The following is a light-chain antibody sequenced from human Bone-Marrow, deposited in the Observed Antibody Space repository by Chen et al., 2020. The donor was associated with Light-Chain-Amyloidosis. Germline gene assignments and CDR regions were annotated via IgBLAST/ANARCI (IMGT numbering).Light chain of an antibody. J-gene: IGLJ3*02. CDR1: SSDVGGYNF. Sequence: QSALTQPRSVSGSPGQTVTISCTGTSSDVGGYNFVSWYQHHPGKAPKLLIYDVSKRPSGVPDRFSASKSGNTASLTISGLQAEDEADYYCCSYAGIYWVFGGGTKLTVL. V-gene: IGLV2-11*01. CDR2: DVS. CDR3: CSYAGIYWV.